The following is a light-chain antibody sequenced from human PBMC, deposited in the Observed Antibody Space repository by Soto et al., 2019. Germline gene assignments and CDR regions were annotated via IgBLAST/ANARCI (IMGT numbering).Light chain of an antibody. J-gene: IGKJ4*01. CDR1: QXVSSSY. CDR3: QQYGSSPLT. Sequence: EIVXTXSPGTLSXXPGXXXXXXXXASQXVSSSYLAWYQQKPGQAPRLLIYGASSRATGIPDRFSGSGSGTDFTLTISRLEPEDFAVYYCQQYGSSPLTFGGGTKVEIK. V-gene: IGKV3-20*01. CDR2: GAS.